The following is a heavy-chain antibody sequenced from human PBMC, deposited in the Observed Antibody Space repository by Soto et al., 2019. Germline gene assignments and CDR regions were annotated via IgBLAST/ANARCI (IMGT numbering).Heavy chain of an antibody. CDR1: GFTFSSYW. CDR2: INSDGSST. D-gene: IGHD3-3*01. Sequence: EVQLVESGGGLVQPGGSLRLSCAASGFTFSSYWMHWVRQAPGKGLVWVSRINSDGSSTSYADSVKGRFTISRDNAKNTLYLQMNSLRAEDTAVYYCATGSIFGAGMDVWGQGTTVTVSS. J-gene: IGHJ6*02. V-gene: IGHV3-74*01. CDR3: ATGSIFGAGMDV.